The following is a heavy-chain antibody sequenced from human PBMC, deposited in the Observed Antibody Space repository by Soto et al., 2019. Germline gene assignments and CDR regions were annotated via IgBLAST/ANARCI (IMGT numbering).Heavy chain of an antibody. CDR3: ARDGSAYYYDSSGYYPGY. CDR1: GGTFSSYA. D-gene: IGHD3-22*01. J-gene: IGHJ4*02. CDR2: IIPIFGTA. Sequence: QVQLVQSGAAVKKPGSSVKVSCKASGGTFSSYAISWVRQAPGQGLEWMGGIIPIFGTANYAQKFQGRVTITADESTSTAYMELSSLRSEDTAVYYCARDGSAYYYDSSGYYPGYWGQGTLVTVSS. V-gene: IGHV1-69*12.